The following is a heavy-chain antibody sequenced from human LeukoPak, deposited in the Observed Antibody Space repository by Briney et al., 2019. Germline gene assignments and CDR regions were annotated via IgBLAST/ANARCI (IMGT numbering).Heavy chain of an antibody. CDR2: IYTSGST. CDR1: GGSISSGSYY. Sequence: SETLSLTCTVSGGSISSGSYYGSWIRQPAGKGLEWIGRIYTSGSTNYNPSLKSRVTISVDTSKNQFSLKLSSVTAADTAVYYCARTSLGRFLEWTIDYWGQGTLVTVSS. V-gene: IGHV4-61*02. J-gene: IGHJ4*02. CDR3: ARTSLGRFLEWTIDY. D-gene: IGHD3-3*01.